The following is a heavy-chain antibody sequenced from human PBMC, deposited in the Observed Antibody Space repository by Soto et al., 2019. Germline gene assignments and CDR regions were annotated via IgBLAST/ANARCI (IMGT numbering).Heavy chain of an antibody. J-gene: IGHJ4*02. CDR3: ASSPRGGGSCRFDY. D-gene: IGHD2-15*01. V-gene: IGHV1-69*01. CDR2: IIPIFGTA. Sequence: QVQLVQSGAEVKKPGSSVKVSCKASGGTFSSYAISWVRQAPGQGLEWMGGIIPIFGTANHAQKFQGRVTITADESTSTAYMELSSLRSDDTAVYYCASSPRGGGSCRFDYGGQGTLVTVSS. CDR1: GGTFSSYA.